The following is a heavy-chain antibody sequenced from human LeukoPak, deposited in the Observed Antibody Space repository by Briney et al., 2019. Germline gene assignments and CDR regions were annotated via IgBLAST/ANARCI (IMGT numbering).Heavy chain of an antibody. V-gene: IGHV7-4-1*02. CDR2: INTNTGNP. J-gene: IGHJ5*02. D-gene: IGHD2-2*01. CDR1: GYTFTNYA. Sequence: ASVKVSCKASGYTFTNYAMNWVRQAPGQGLEWMGWINTNTGNPTYAQGFTGRFVISLDTSVNTAYLQISSLKAEDTAVYYCARDRKGRIVVVPAAQPSYNWFDPWGQGTLVTVSS. CDR3: ARDRKGRIVVVPAAQPSYNWFDP.